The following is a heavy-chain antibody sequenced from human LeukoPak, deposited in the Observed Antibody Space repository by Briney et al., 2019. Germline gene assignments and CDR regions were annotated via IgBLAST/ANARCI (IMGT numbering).Heavy chain of an antibody. CDR1: GGSISNDY. D-gene: IGHD3-16*02. Sequence: SETLSLTCTVSGGSISNDYWSWIRQPPGKGLEWIGYIYYSGSTSYNPSLKSRLTISVHTSKNQFSLKLSSVTAADTAVYYCARRDYDYVWGTYRRYRPFDYWGQGTLVTVSS. CDR3: ARRDYDYVWGTYRRYRPFDY. V-gene: IGHV4-59*08. J-gene: IGHJ4*02. CDR2: IYYSGST.